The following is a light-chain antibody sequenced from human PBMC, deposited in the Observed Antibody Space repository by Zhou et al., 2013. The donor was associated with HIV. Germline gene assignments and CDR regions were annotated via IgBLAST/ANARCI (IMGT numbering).Light chain of an antibody. CDR3: QQYSRDST. J-gene: IGKJ1*01. V-gene: IGKV1-39*01. Sequence: DIQMTQSPSSLSASVGDRVTITCRASQTISNYLNWYQQKPGKAPKLLIYSASTLQSGVPSRFSGSGSGTEFTLTISSLQPDDFATYYCQQYSRDSTFGQGTKVEIK. CDR2: SAS. CDR1: QTISNY.